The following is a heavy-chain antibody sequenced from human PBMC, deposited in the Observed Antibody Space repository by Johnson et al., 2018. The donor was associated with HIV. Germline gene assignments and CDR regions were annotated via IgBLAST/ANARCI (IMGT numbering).Heavy chain of an antibody. D-gene: IGHD3-22*01. CDR2: ISYDGSNK. Sequence: VQLVESGGRVVRPGGSLTLSCAASGFSFDDYGMTWVRQIAGKGLEWVAVISYDGSNKYYADSVKGRFTISRDNSKNTLYVQMNSLRVEDTALYYCARVRTGDSSGYHDAFDIWGQGTMVTVSS. V-gene: IGHV3-30*03. CDR3: ARVRTGDSSGYHDAFDI. CDR1: GFSFDDYG. J-gene: IGHJ3*02.